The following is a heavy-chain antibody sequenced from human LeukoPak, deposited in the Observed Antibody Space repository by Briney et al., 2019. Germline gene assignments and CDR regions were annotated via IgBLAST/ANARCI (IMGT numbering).Heavy chain of an antibody. CDR1: GGTFSSYA. D-gene: IGHD3-9*01. CDR2: IIPILGIA. Sequence: SVKVSCKASGGTFSSYAISWVRQAPGQGLEWMGRIIPILGIANYAQKFQGRVTITADKSTSTAYMELSSLRSEDTAVYYCARDLIKYYDILAGLTNWFDPWGQGTLVTVSS. CDR3: ARDLIKYYDILAGLTNWFDP. V-gene: IGHV1-69*04. J-gene: IGHJ5*02.